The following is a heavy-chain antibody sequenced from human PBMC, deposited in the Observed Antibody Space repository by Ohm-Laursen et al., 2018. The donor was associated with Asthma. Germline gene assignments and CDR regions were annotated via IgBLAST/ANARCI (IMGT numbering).Heavy chain of an antibody. V-gene: IGHV3-33*08. CDR1: GFTFSSYG. D-gene: IGHD2-15*01. J-gene: IGHJ6*02. Sequence: SLRLSCTASGFTFSSYGMHWVRQAPGKGLEWVAVIWYDGSNKYYADSVKGRFTISRDNSKNTLYLQMNSLRAEDTAVYYCARDFRLSYCSGGSCYSNYGYYYGMDVWGQGTTVTVSS. CDR3: ARDFRLSYCSGGSCYSNYGYYYGMDV. CDR2: IWYDGSNK.